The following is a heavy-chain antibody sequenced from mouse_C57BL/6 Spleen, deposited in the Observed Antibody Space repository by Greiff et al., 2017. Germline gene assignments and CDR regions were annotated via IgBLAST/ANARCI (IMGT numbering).Heavy chain of an antibody. CDR1: GYTFTSYT. D-gene: IGHD1-1*01. CDR3: ARYGSSHWYFDV. Sequence: QVQLQQSGAELARPGASVKMSCKASGYTFTSYTMHWVKQRPGQGLEWIGYINPSSGYTKYNQKFKDKATLTADKSSSTAYMQLSSLTSEDSAVYYCARYGSSHWYFDVWGTGTTVTVSS. V-gene: IGHV1-4*01. CDR2: INPSSGYT. J-gene: IGHJ1*03.